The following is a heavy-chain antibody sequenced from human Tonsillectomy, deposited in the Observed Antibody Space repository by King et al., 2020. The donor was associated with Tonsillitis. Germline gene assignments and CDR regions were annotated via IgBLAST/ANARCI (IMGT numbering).Heavy chain of an antibody. CDR1: GGTFSSYA. J-gene: IGHJ4*02. CDR2: IIPILGIA. V-gene: IGHV1-69*09. D-gene: IGHD3-22*01. CDR3: ARPYYYDSSGYPYYFDY. Sequence: VQLVESGAEVKKPGSSVKVSCKASGGTFSSYAISWVRQAPGQGLEWMGRIIPILGIANYAQKFQGRVTITADKSTSTAYMELSSLRSEDTAVYYCARPYYYDSSGYPYYFDYWGQGTLVTVSS.